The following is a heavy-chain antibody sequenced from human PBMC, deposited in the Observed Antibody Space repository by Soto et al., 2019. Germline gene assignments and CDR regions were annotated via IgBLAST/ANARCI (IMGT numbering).Heavy chain of an antibody. CDR1: ELIFSGHG. J-gene: IGHJ4*02. D-gene: IGHD1-1*01. V-gene: IGHV3-33*01. CDR2: LRYDGSNK. CDR3: ARDAEGYTTYFGYFDP. Sequence: GGSLRLSYVVPELIFSGHGMHWGRQAPGNGLDWVAVLRYDGSNKYYADSVEGRFIISRDNSKNTLYLEMNSLRAEDTAVYYCARDAEGYTTYFGYFDPLGQGP.